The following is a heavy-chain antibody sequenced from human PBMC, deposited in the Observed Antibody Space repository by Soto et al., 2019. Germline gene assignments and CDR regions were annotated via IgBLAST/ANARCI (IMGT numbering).Heavy chain of an antibody. Sequence: PGGSLRLSCAASGFTVSSNYMSWVRQAPGKGLEWVSVIYSGGSTYYADSVKGRFTISRDNSKNTLYLQMNSLRAEDTAVYYCARENYDCSGYPFDYWGQGTLVTVSS. V-gene: IGHV3-53*01. D-gene: IGHD3-22*01. CDR1: GFTVSSNY. CDR2: IYSGGST. J-gene: IGHJ4*02. CDR3: ARENYDCSGYPFDY.